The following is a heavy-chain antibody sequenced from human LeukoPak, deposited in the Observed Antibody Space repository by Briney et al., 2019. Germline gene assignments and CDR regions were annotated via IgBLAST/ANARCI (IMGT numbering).Heavy chain of an antibody. V-gene: IGHV3-7*01. CDR3: AELGITMIGGV. J-gene: IGHJ6*04. CDR1: GFTFSSYW. CDR2: MRQDGNEK. Sequence: GSLRLSCVASGFTFSSYWMTWVRQAPGKGLEWVANMRQDGNEKYYVDSVRGRFTISRDNAKNSLYLQMNSLRAEDTAVYYCAELGITMIGGVWGKGTTVTISS. D-gene: IGHD3-10*02.